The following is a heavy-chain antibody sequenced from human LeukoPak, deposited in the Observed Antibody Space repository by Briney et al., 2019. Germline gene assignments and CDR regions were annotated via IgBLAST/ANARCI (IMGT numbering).Heavy chain of an antibody. CDR1: GYTFTSYG. Sequence: GASVKVSCKASGYTFTSYGISWVRQAPGQGLEWMGWISAYNGNTNYAQKLQGRVTTTTDTSTSTAYMELRSLRSDDTAVYYCARDRGDQAVAGTDYWGQGTLVTVSS. V-gene: IGHV1-18*01. J-gene: IGHJ4*02. CDR2: ISAYNGNT. CDR3: ARDRGDQAVAGTDY. D-gene: IGHD6-19*01.